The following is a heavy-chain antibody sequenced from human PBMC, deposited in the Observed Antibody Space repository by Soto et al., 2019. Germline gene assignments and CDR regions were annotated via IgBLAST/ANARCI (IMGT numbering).Heavy chain of an antibody. CDR1: GYTFTSYG. V-gene: IGHV1-18*01. CDR3: ARSWVTGKGGIDV. Sequence: GSVKVSCKASGYTFTSYGLSWVRQAPGQGLEWMGWINGYTGNTNYAQKFQGRVTMTTDTSTNTAYLDLWTLISDDTAVYYCARSWVTGKGGIDVWGQ. CDR2: INGYTGNT. D-gene: IGHD3-16*01. J-gene: IGHJ6*02.